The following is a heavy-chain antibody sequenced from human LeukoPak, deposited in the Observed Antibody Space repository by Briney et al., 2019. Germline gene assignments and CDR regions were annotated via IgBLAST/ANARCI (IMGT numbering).Heavy chain of an antibody. J-gene: IGHJ4*02. Sequence: SETLSLTCAVYGGSFSGCYWSWIRQPPGKGLEWIGEINHSGSTNYNPSLKSRVTISVDTSKNQFSLKLSSVTAADTAVYYCARGLKFGRDYFDYWGQGTLVTVSS. V-gene: IGHV4-34*01. D-gene: IGHD3-10*01. CDR2: INHSGST. CDR1: GGSFSGCY. CDR3: ARGLKFGRDYFDY.